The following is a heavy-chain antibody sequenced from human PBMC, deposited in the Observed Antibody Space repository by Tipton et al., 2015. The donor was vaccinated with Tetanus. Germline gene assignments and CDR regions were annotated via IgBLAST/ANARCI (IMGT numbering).Heavy chain of an antibody. CDR2: IYYSGST. CDR1: GGSIKNSPYF. J-gene: IGHJ5*02. V-gene: IGHV4-31*11. CDR3: ARDQGGGRVARLNWFDP. Sequence: LRLSCAVSGGSIKNSPYFWNWIRHSPGKGLEWIGYIYYSGSTFYNPSLKSRVTMSVDTSKNQFSLNLTSVTAADTAVYYCARDQGGGRVARLNWFDPWGQGTLVTVSS. D-gene: IGHD3-16*01.